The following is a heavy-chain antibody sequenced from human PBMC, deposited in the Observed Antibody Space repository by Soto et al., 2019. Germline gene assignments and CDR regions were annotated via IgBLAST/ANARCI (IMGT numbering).Heavy chain of an antibody. CDR2: ISGSGGST. CDR3: AKNNLTYYDFWSGYSQYYFDY. D-gene: IGHD3-3*01. J-gene: IGHJ4*02. Sequence: GGSLRLSCAASGFTFSSYAMSWVRQAPGKGLEWVSAISGSGGSTYYADSVKGRFTISRDNSKNTLYLQMNSLRAEDTAVYYCAKNNLTYYDFWSGYSQYYFDYWGQGTLVTVSS. CDR1: GFTFSSYA. V-gene: IGHV3-23*01.